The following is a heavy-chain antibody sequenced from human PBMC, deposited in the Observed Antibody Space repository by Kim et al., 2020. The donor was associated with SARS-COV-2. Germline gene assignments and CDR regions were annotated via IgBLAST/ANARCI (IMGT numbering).Heavy chain of an antibody. V-gene: IGHV3-53*01. J-gene: IGHJ6*02. CDR2: IYSGGIT. CDR3: ARGPGYFYYALDV. CDR1: GFTVSRNY. Sequence: GGSLRLSCAASGFTVSRNYMSWVRQAPGKGLEWVSLIYSGGITYYADSVKGRFTISRDNSKNTLYLQMNSLRAEDTAIYYCARGPGYFYYALDVWAKGPRSPSP.